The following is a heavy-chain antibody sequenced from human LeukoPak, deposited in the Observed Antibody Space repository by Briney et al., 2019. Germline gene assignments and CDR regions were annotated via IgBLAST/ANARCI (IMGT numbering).Heavy chain of an antibody. CDR1: GDSVSSNSAA. D-gene: IGHD3-10*01. V-gene: IGHV6-1*01. CDR2: TYYRSKWYN. J-gene: IGHJ4*02. Sequence: SQTLSLTCAISGDSVSSNSAAWNWIRQSPSRGLEWLGRTYYRSKWYNDYAVSVKSRITINPDTPKNQFSLQLNSVTPEDTAVYYCARARRDYYGSGSYYTIDYWGQGTLVTVSS. CDR3: ARARRDYYGSGSYYTIDY.